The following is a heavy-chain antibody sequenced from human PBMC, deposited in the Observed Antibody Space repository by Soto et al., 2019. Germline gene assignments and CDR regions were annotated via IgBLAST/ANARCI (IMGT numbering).Heavy chain of an antibody. D-gene: IGHD3-22*01. Sequence: QVQLVQSGAEVRKPGSSVRVSCKASGGSFNRHTISWVRQAPGQGLEWMGGINPIFGTANHAQKFQGRVTIIADESTSTVYMELSSLRSDDTAIYYCARGWGYDSTDYYYAYWGQGTL. V-gene: IGHV1-69*01. CDR2: INPIFGTA. J-gene: IGHJ4*02. CDR1: GGSFNRHT. CDR3: ARGWGYDSTDYYYAY.